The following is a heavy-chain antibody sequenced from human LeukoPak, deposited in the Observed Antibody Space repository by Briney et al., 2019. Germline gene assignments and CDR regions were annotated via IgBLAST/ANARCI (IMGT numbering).Heavy chain of an antibody. D-gene: IGHD3-10*01. CDR2: ISGSGGST. CDR3: ARSRGAADAFDI. V-gene: IGHV3-23*01. CDR1: GFTFSSYA. Sequence: GSLRLSCAASGFTFSSYAMSWVRQAPGKGLEWVSAISGSGGSTYYADSVKGRFTISRDNSKNTLYLQMNSLRAEDTAVYYCARSRGAADAFDIWGQGTMVTVSS. J-gene: IGHJ3*02.